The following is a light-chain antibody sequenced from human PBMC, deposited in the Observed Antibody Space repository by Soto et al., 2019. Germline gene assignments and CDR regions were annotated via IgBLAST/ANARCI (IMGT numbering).Light chain of an antibody. CDR2: GAS. CDR1: QSVDSN. CDR3: QQYNNWPLT. Sequence: EIVLTQSQATLSVSQRGRTPLXCRASQSVDSNLAWYQQKPGQAPRLLIFGASTRATGIPARFSGSGSGTEFTLTISSLQSEDFAVYYCQQYNNWPLTFGGGTKVDIK. V-gene: IGKV3D-15*01. J-gene: IGKJ4*01.